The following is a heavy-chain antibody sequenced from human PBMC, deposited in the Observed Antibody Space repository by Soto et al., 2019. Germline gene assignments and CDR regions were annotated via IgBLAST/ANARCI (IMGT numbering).Heavy chain of an antibody. V-gene: IGHV4-59*01. D-gene: IGHD2-15*01. J-gene: IGHJ5*02. CDR3: ARTPAKWFDP. Sequence: KPSETLSLTCTVSGGSISSYYWSWIRQPPGKGLEWIGYIYYSGSTNYNPSLKSRVTISVDTSKSQFSLKLSSVTAADTAVYYCARTPAKWFDPWGQGTLVTVSS. CDR1: GGSISSYY. CDR2: IYYSGST.